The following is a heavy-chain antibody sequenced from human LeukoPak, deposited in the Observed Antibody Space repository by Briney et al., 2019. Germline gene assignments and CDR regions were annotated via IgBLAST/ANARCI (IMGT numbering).Heavy chain of an antibody. CDR1: GFTFNSYG. D-gene: IGHD6-19*01. Sequence: GGSLRLSCAASGFTFNSYGMHWVRQAPGKGLEWVAFIRYDGTNTYYADSVKGRFTISRDNSKNTLYLQMNSLGAEDTAVYYCAKVSEQWLAHGYFDYWGQGTLVTVSS. CDR2: IRYDGTNT. CDR3: AKVSEQWLAHGYFDY. V-gene: IGHV3-30*02. J-gene: IGHJ4*02.